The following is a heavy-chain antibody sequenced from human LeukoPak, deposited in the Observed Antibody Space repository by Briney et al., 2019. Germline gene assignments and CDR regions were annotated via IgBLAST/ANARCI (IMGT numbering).Heavy chain of an antibody. D-gene: IGHD4-23*01. CDR1: GYKFNVYD. CDR3: ARADGNNSGTNAFDV. CDR2: ISTYTGCA. V-gene: IGHV1-18*01. Sequence: ASVKVSCKTSGYKFNVYDILWVRQAPGHGLDYVGWISTYTGCANYAQKFQGRVSMVTDTSTTTAYLELTNLTSSDTGLYYCARADGNNSGTNAFDVWGLGTLVTVAS. J-gene: IGHJ3*01.